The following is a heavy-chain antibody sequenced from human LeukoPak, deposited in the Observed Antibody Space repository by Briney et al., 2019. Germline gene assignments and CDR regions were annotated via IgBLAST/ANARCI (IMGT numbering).Heavy chain of an antibody. CDR3: ARVWQDYSNADY. Sequence: GGSLRLSCAASGFNFNTYHMNWVRQAPGKGLEWVSYISSRSTTIYYADSVKGRFAISRDNAKSSLYLQMNSLTAEDTAVYYCARVWQDYSNADYWGQGTLVTVSS. D-gene: IGHD4-11*01. CDR1: GFNFNTYH. V-gene: IGHV3-48*01. J-gene: IGHJ4*02. CDR2: ISSRSTTI.